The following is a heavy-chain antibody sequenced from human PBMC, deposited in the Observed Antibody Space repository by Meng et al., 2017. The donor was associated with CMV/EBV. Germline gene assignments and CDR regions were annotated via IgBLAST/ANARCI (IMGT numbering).Heavy chain of an antibody. Sequence: ASVKVSCKASGYTFTGYYMHWVRQAPGQGLEWMGWINPNSGGTNYAQTFQGRVTMTRDTSISTAYMELSRLRSDDTAVYYCARIDYSSSYFAFDIWGQGTMVTVSS. V-gene: IGHV1-2*02. J-gene: IGHJ3*02. CDR1: GYTFTGYY. CDR3: ARIDYSSSYFAFDI. D-gene: IGHD6-6*01. CDR2: INPNSGGT.